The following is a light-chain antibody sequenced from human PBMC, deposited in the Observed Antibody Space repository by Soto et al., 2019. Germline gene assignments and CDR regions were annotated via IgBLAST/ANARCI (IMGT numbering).Light chain of an antibody. J-gene: IGKJ5*01. CDR2: NAS. CDR1: QNVVNNY. V-gene: IGKV3-20*01. Sequence: EMVLTESPGTLSLSPGERATLSCRASQNVVNNYLAWYQQKPGQAPRLLIFNASTRAAGIPDRFSGSGSGTDFTLTISSLQAEDVAVYYCQQYYSTPITFGQGTLLEI. CDR3: QQYYSTPIT.